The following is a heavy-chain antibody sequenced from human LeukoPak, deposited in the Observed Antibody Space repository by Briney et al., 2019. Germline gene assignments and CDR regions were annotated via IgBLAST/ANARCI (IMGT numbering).Heavy chain of an antibody. V-gene: IGHV3-30*18. CDR2: ISYDGSNK. D-gene: IGHD5-18*01. CDR3: AKVFSGYSYGYGDAFDI. J-gene: IGHJ3*02. Sequence: GGSLRLSCAASGFTFSSYGMHWVRQAPGKGLEWVAVISYDGSNKYYADSVKGRFTISRDNSKNTLYLQMNSLRAEDTAVYYCAKVFSGYSYGYGDAFDIWGQGTMVTVSS. CDR1: GFTFSSYG.